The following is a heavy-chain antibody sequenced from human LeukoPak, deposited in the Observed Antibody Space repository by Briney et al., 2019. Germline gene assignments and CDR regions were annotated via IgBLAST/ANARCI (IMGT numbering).Heavy chain of an antibody. CDR2: IYYTGST. D-gene: IGHD2-2*01. Sequence: PSETLSLTCTVSGGSISIYYWSWIRQPPGKGLEWIGYIYYTGSTEYHPSLKSRVTISLDTSKNQFSLKLTSVTAADTAVYYCARVYQSAEYYFDYWGQGNLVSVSS. J-gene: IGHJ4*02. CDR1: GGSISIYY. V-gene: IGHV4-59*01. CDR3: ARVYQSAEYYFDY.